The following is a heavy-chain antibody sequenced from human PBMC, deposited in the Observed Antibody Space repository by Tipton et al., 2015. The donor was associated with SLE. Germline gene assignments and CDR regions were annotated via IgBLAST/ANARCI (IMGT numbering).Heavy chain of an antibody. CDR1: GFTFSSYG. CDR2: IYSDST. V-gene: IGHV3-23*03. D-gene: IGHD2-21*01. CDR3: ARAYYGMDV. Sequence: GSLRLSYEASGFTFSSYGVSWVRQAPGKGLEWVSAIYSDSTYYADAVKGRFSISRDNSKDTLYLQMNSLRADDTAVYYCARAYYGMDVWGQGTTVTVSS. J-gene: IGHJ6*02.